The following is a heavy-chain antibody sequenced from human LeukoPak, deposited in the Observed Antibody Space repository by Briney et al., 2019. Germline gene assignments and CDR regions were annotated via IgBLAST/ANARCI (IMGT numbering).Heavy chain of an antibody. D-gene: IGHD2-15*01. Sequence: SETLSLTCTVSGGSISSGDYYWSRIRQPPGKGLDWIGYIYYSGSTYYNPSLKSRVTISIDTSKNQFSLKLSSVTAADTAVYYCARAGRIAASGGHYFDYWGQGTLVTVSS. J-gene: IGHJ4*02. CDR2: IYYSGST. CDR3: ARAGRIAASGGHYFDY. V-gene: IGHV4-30-4*01. CDR1: GGSISSGDYY.